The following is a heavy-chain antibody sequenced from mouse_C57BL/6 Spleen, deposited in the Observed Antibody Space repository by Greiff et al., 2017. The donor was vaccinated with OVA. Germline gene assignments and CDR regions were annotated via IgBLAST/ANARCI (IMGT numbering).Heavy chain of an antibody. D-gene: IGHD1-1*01. J-gene: IGHJ4*01. Sequence: QVQLQQPGAELVRPGSSVKLSCKASGYTFTSYWMHWVKQRPIQGLEWIGNIDPSDSETHYIQKFKDKATLTVDKSSSTAYMQLSSLTSEDSAVYYCARGGTVVAPYYAMDYWGQGTSVTVSS. V-gene: IGHV1-52*01. CDR1: GYTFTSYW. CDR3: ARGGTVVAPYYAMDY. CDR2: IDPSDSET.